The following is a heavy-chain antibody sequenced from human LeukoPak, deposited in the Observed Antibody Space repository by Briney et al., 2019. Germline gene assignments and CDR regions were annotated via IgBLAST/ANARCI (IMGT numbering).Heavy chain of an antibody. CDR3: ARGRMYSSSWYGYYYYMDV. J-gene: IGHJ6*03. Sequence: SETLSLTCAVYGGSFSPYYWTWIRQPPGKGLGWIGEINHSGSTNYNPSLKSRVTISVDTSNNQFSLKLSSVTAADTAVYYCARGRMYSSSWYGYYYYMDVWGKGTTVTVSS. V-gene: IGHV4-34*01. CDR2: INHSGST. D-gene: IGHD6-13*01. CDR1: GGSFSPYY.